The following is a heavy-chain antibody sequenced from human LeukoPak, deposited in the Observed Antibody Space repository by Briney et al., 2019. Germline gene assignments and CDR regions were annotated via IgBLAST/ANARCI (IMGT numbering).Heavy chain of an antibody. Sequence: PSGTLSLTCGVSGGSISSTNWWSWVRQPPGQGLEWIGSIYYSGSTYYNPSLKSRVTISVDTSKNQFSLKLSSVTAADTAVYYCARHEELLRNFDYWGQGTLVTVSS. D-gene: IGHD1-26*01. J-gene: IGHJ4*02. CDR3: ARHEELLRNFDY. CDR2: IYYSGST. V-gene: IGHV4-4*02. CDR1: GGSISSTNW.